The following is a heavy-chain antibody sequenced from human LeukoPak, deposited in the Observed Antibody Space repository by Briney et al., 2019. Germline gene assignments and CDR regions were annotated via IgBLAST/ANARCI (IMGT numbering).Heavy chain of an antibody. CDR2: ISAYNGNT. CDR3: ARDAMSSVTTSPYYFDY. V-gene: IGHV1-18*01. CDR1: GYTFTSYG. Sequence: ASVKVSCKASGYTFTSYGISWVRQAPGQGLEWMGWISAYNGNTNYAQKLQGRVTMTRDTSTSTVYMELSSLRSEDTAVYYCARDAMSSVTTSPYYFDYWGQGTLVTVSS. J-gene: IGHJ4*02. D-gene: IGHD4-17*01.